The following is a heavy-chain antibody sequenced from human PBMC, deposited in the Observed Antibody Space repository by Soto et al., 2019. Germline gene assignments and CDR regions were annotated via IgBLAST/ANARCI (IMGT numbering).Heavy chain of an antibody. Sequence: QVQLQESGPGLVKPSQTLSLTCTVSGGSISSGGYYWSWIRQHPGKGLEWIGYIYYSGSTYYNPPLKGGVTISVDTSKNQFSLKRSSVTAADTAVYYCARVRGPGGAMHYYGMDVWGQGTTVTVSS. CDR2: IYYSGST. D-gene: IGHD3-16*01. V-gene: IGHV4-31*03. J-gene: IGHJ6*02. CDR3: ARVRGPGGAMHYYGMDV. CDR1: GGSISSGGYY.